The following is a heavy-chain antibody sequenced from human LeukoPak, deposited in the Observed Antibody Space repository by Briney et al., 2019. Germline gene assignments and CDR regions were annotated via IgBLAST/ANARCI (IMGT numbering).Heavy chain of an antibody. CDR2: ISPGGGMT. CDR1: GFIFSDYH. CDR3: AGGRDIAVAGPGGYFDY. Sequence: GGSLRLSCAASGFIFSDYHMSWIRQAPGKGLEWLSYISPGGGMTYFADSVKGRFTISRDNARNSLSLRMNSLTAEDTAVYYWAGGRDIAVAGPGGYFDYWGQGTLVTVSS. D-gene: IGHD6-19*01. V-gene: IGHV3-11*01. J-gene: IGHJ4*02.